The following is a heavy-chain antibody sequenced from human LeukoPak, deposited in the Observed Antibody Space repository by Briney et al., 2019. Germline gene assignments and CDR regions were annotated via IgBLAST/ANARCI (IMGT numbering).Heavy chain of an antibody. V-gene: IGHV4-4*02. CDR2: IYHSGSP. Sequence: SGTLSLTCAVSGGSISSNNWWGWVRQPPGKGLEWIGEIYHSGSPNYNPSLKSRVTISVDKSRNHFSLNLGSVTAADTAVYYCASRAPRDNYNRYLPIDYWGQGTLVTVSS. CDR1: GGSISSNNW. J-gene: IGHJ4*02. D-gene: IGHD3-22*01. CDR3: ASRAPRDNYNRYLPIDY.